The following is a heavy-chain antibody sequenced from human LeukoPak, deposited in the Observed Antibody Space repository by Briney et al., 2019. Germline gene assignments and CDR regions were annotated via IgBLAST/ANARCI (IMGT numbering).Heavy chain of an antibody. D-gene: IGHD3-22*01. V-gene: IGHV3-21*01. CDR3: ARAWYYYDSSGYVHDAFDI. J-gene: IGHJ3*02. CDR2: ISSSSSYI. CDR1: GFTFSSYG. Sequence: GGTLRLSCAASGFTFSSYGMNWVRQAPGKGLEWVSSISSSSSYIYYADSVKGRFTISRDNAKNSLYLQMNSLRAEDTAVYYCARAWYYYDSSGYVHDAFDIWGQGTMVTVSS.